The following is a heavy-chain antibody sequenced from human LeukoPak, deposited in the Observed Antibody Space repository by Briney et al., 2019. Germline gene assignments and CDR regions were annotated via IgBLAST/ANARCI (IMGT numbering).Heavy chain of an antibody. Sequence: GSLRLSCPAYGFSCSNYWMSWVRQAPGKGLEWVANIKEDGSDLYYVDSVKGRFTISRDNAKNSLYLQMNSLRAEDTAVYYCARDAREGYYYYYYYMDVWGKGTTVTVSS. CDR3: ARDAREGYYYYYYYMDV. CDR1: GFSCSNYW. J-gene: IGHJ6*03. CDR2: IKEDGSDL. V-gene: IGHV3-7*01.